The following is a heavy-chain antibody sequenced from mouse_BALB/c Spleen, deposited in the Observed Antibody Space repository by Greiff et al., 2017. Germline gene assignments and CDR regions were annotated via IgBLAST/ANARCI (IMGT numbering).Heavy chain of an antibody. Sequence: EVKLVESGGDLVKPGGSLKLSCAASGFTFSSYGMSWVRQTPDKRLEWVATISSGGSYTYYPDSLKGRFTISRDNAKNTLYLQMSSLKSEDTAMYYCARHLRDAMDYWGQGTSVTVSS. J-gene: IGHJ4*01. CDR3: ARHLRDAMDY. CDR1: GFTFSSYG. CDR2: ISSGGSYT. V-gene: IGHV5-6*01.